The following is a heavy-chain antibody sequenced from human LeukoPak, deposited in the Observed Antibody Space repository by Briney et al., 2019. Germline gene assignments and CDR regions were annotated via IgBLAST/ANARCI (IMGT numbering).Heavy chain of an antibody. Sequence: SETLSLTCTVSGGSTSSYYWSWVRQPPGHGLEWIGYIYYSVSTNYNPSLKSRVTISVDTSKNQFSLKLSSVTAADTAGYYCARTTEAHSWRTRYYDYYMDVWGKGTTVTVSS. J-gene: IGHJ6*03. D-gene: IGHD6-13*01. CDR3: ARTTEAHSWRTRYYDYYMDV. V-gene: IGHV4-59*01. CDR2: IYYSVST. CDR1: GGSTSSYY.